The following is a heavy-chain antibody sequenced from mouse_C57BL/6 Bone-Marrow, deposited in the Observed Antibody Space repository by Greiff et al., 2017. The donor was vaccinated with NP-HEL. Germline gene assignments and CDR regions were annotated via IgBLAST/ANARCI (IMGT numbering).Heavy chain of an antibody. CDR3: ARPGLGYFDY. V-gene: IGHV5-17*01. CDR2: ISSGSSTL. CDR1: GFTFSDYG. J-gene: IGHJ2*01. D-gene: IGHD2-4*01. Sequence: EVKVVESGGGLVKPGGSLKLSCAASGFTFSDYGLHWVRQAPEKGLEWVAYISSGSSTLYYADTVKGRFTISRDNAKNTLFLQVTSLRSEDTAMYYCARPGLGYFDYWGQGTTLTVSS.